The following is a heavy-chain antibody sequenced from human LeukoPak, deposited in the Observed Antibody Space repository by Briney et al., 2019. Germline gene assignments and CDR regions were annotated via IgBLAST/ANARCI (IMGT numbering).Heavy chain of an antibody. CDR3: ARINWNYFDY. D-gene: IGHD1-1*01. J-gene: IGHJ4*02. Sequence: PSETLSLTCGVSGGPIDITNYWSWVRQAPGKGLEWIGEISHDGTRNYNPSLRSRVAMSLDRANNQFSLSLTSVTAADTAVYYCARINWNYFDYWGQGILVTVSS. CDR1: GGPIDITNY. CDR2: ISHDGTR. V-gene: IGHV4-4*02.